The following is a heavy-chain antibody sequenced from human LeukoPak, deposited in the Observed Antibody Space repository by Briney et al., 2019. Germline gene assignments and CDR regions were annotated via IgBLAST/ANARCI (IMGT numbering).Heavy chain of an antibody. CDR3: ARLERIPMTTVTIGWFDP. D-gene: IGHD4-17*01. CDR2: IYPGDSDT. CDR1: GYSFTSYW. J-gene: IGHJ5*02. V-gene: IGHV5-51*01. Sequence: GESLKISCKGSGYSFTSYWIGWVRQMPGKGLEWMGIIYPGDSDTRYSPSFQGQVTISADKSISTAYLQWSSLKASDTAMYYCARLERIPMTTVTIGWFDPWGQGTLVTVSS.